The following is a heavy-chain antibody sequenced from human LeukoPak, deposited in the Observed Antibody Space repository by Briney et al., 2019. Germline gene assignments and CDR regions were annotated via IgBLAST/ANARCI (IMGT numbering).Heavy chain of an antibody. CDR3: ARLRRNSDSSGYYYYYDY. V-gene: IGHV3-21*01. CDR1: GYTFSSFS. Sequence: GSLRLSCVASGYTFSSFSINWVRQAPGKGLEWVSSISVRSNYIYYADSVRGRFSISRDGARNSLYLQMDSLRGDDTAVYYCARLRRNSDSSGYYYYYDYWGQGTLVTVSS. J-gene: IGHJ4*02. D-gene: IGHD3-22*01. CDR2: ISVRSNYI.